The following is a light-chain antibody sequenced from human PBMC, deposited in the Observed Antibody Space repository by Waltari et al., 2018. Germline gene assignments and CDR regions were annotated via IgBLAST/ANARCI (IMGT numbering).Light chain of an antibody. CDR1: SSNIGSPYN. CDR3: QSYDSGLNGLF. Sequence: QSVLTQPPSVSGAPGQRVTISCTGSSSNIGSPYNVHWYQQVPGRAPKLLIYDDSHRPSGVPDRFSGAKSGTSACLAITGLQAEDEAEYFCQSYDSGLNGLFFGGGTKVTVL. CDR2: DDS. V-gene: IGLV1-40*01. J-gene: IGLJ2*01.